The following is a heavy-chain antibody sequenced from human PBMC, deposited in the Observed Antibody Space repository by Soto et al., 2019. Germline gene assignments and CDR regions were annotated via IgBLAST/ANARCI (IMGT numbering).Heavy chain of an antibody. Sequence: VRNTQGKGLEWMGWISAYNGNTNYAQKLQGRVTMTTDTSTSTSYMELRSLRSDDTAVYYCARLKVQTPAFDISGQGRLVT. CDR3: ARLKVQTPAFDI. D-gene: IGHD2-15*01. J-gene: IGHJ3*02. V-gene: IGHV1-18*01. CDR2: ISAYNGNT.